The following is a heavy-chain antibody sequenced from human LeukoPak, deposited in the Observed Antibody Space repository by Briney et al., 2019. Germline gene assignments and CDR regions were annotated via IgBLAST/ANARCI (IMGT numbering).Heavy chain of an antibody. D-gene: IGHD4/OR15-4a*01. CDR3: ARRAGAYSRPYDY. CDR1: GFTVRSNS. J-gene: IGHJ4*02. Sequence: PGGSLRLSCTVSGFTVRSNSMRWVRQAPGKGLEWVSFIYSGSTHYSDSVKGRFTISRDNSKNTQYLQMNSLRAEDTAVYYCARRAGAYSRPYDYWGQGTLVTVSS. V-gene: IGHV3-53*01. CDR2: IYSGST.